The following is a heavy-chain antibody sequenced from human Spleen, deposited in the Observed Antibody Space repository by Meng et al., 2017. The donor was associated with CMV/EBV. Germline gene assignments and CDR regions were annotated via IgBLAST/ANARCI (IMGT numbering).Heavy chain of an antibody. CDR3: ARDRDWELFDY. CDR2: INTDANER. CDR1: GFTFSDYN. V-gene: IGHV3-74*03. D-gene: IGHD3-10*01. Sequence: DVQLVVSGGGLVQPGGSLVLSCAVSGFTFSDYNIHWVRQAPGKGLVWVSRINTDANERTYEDSVKGRFSITRDNAKNTVFLQMNSLRAEDTAIYYCARDRDWELFDYWGQGILVTVSS. J-gene: IGHJ4*02.